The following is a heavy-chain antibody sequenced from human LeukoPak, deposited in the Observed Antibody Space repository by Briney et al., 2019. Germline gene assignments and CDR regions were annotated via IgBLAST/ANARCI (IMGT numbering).Heavy chain of an antibody. CDR1: VYTFTDYY. D-gene: IGHD3-16*01. V-gene: IGHV1-2*02. CDR2: INPNSGAT. CDR3: AREDYVSMGVDY. Sequence: EASVKVSCEASVYTFTDYYMHLVRQAPGQGLEWMGWINPNSGATNYAQKFRGRVTMTRDTSISTAYMELSRLTSDDTAVFYCAREDYVSMGVDYWGQGTLVTVSS. J-gene: IGHJ4*02.